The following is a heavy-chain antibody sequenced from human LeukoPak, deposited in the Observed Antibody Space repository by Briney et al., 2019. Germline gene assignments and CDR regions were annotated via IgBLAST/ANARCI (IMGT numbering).Heavy chain of an antibody. Sequence: GGSLRLSCAASGFTFSSYGMHWVRQVPGKGLEWVAFIRYDGSNKYYADSVKGRFTISRDNSKNTLYLQMNSLRAEDTAVYYCAKLGPTMVREGEGFDYWGQGTLVTVSS. CDR1: GFTFSSYG. V-gene: IGHV3-30*02. CDR2: IRYDGSNK. CDR3: AKLGPTMVREGEGFDY. J-gene: IGHJ4*02. D-gene: IGHD3-10*01.